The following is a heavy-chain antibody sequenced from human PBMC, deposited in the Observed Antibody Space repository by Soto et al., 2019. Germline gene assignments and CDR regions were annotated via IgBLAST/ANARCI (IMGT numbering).Heavy chain of an antibody. J-gene: IGHJ6*03. CDR2: INHSGST. Sequence: PSGTLSLTCAVYGGSFSGYYWSWIRQPPGKGLEWIGEINHSGSTNYNPSLKSRVTISVDTSKNQFSLKLSSVTAADTAVYHCARGPFSYIAARPYYYYMDVWGKGTTVTVSS. CDR3: ARGPFSYIAARPYYYYMDV. V-gene: IGHV4-34*01. D-gene: IGHD6-6*01. CDR1: GGSFSGYY.